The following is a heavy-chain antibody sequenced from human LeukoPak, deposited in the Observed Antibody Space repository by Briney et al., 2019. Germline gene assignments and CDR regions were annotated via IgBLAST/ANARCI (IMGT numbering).Heavy chain of an antibody. J-gene: IGHJ6*02. V-gene: IGHV3-21*01. CDR2: ISTGSSSI. Sequence: GGSLRLSCAASGFTFSSYRMNWVRQAPGKGLEWVSSISTGSSSIYYADSVKGRFTISRDNAKNSLYLQMNSLRAEDTAVYYCARDPPRIAVAGTPRRYYYYGMDVWGQGTTVTVSS. D-gene: IGHD6-19*01. CDR1: GFTFSSYR. CDR3: ARDPPRIAVAGTPRRYYYYGMDV.